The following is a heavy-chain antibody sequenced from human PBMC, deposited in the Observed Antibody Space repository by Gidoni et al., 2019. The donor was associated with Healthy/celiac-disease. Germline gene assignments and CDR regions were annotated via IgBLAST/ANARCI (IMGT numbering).Heavy chain of an antibody. Sequence: EVQLVESGGGLVQPGGSLRLSCAASGFTFSSYSMNWVRQAPGKGLEWVSYISSSSSTIYYADAVKGRFTISRDNAKNSLYLKMNSLRDEDTAVYYCARGPYNGYSSGWYVRYWGQGTLVTVSS. D-gene: IGHD6-19*01. J-gene: IGHJ4*02. CDR2: ISSSSSTI. V-gene: IGHV3-48*02. CDR1: GFTFSSYS. CDR3: ARGPYNGYSSGWYVRY.